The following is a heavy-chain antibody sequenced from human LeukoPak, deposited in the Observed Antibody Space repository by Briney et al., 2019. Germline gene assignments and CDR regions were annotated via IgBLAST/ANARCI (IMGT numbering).Heavy chain of an antibody. CDR3: ARDQRYCSSSSCPWEPFDY. V-gene: IGHV3-7*05. J-gene: IGHJ4*02. D-gene: IGHD2-2*01. CDR1: GFTFSSYW. CDR2: IKQGGSEK. Sequence: PGGSLRLSCAASGFTFSSYWMSWGRQAPGKGLEWVANIKQGGSEKYYVDSVKGRFTISRDNAKNSLYLQMNSLRAEDTAMYYCARDQRYCSSSSCPWEPFDYWGQGTLVTVSS.